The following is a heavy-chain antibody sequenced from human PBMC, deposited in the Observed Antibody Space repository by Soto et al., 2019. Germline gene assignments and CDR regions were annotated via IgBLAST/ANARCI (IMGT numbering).Heavy chain of an antibody. CDR3: AIQDCTNDVCLEAAVTVGGALES. CDR1: GFTFRKFW. CDR2: ISSDGTTT. V-gene: IGHV3-74*01. J-gene: IGHJ1*01. Sequence: EVQLVQSGGGLAQPGKSLRLSCAASGFTFRKFWMHWVRQVPGKGPVWVSYISSDGTTTDYADSVKGRFTISRDNAKDTLYPQMDRLRAEDTAVYYCAIQDCTNDVCLEAAVTVGGALESWGQGTLVTVSS. D-gene: IGHD2-8*01.